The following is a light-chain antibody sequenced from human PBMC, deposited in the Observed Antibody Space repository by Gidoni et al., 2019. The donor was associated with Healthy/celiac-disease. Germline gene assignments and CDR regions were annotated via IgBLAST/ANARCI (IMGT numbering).Light chain of an antibody. Sequence: QSVLTQPPSASGTPGQRFTISCSGSSSNIGSNPVNWYQQLPGTAPKLLIYSNNQRPSGVPDRFSGSKSGTSASLAISGLQSEDEADYYCAAWDDSLNGVVFGGGTKLTVL. CDR3: AAWDDSLNGVV. CDR2: SNN. V-gene: IGLV1-44*01. J-gene: IGLJ2*01. CDR1: SSNIGSNP.